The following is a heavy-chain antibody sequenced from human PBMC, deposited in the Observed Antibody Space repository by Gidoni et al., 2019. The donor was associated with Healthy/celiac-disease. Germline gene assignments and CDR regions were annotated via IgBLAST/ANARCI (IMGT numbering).Heavy chain of an antibody. Sequence: EVQLVESGGGLVQPGGSLGLSCAASGFTFSSDSMNWVRQAPGKGLEWVSYISSSSSTIYYADSVKGRFTISRDNAKNSLYLQMNSLRDEDTAVYYCARDEPNQPDYYHYGMDVWGQGTTVTVSS. CDR3: ARDEPNQPDYYHYGMDV. J-gene: IGHJ6*02. CDR2: ISSSSSTI. V-gene: IGHV3-48*02. CDR1: GFTFSSDS.